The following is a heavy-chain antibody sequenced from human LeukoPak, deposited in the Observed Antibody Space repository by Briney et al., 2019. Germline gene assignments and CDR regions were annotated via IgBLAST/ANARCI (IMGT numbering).Heavy chain of an antibody. Sequence: GGSLRLSCAASGFTFSSYNMNWIRQAPGKGLEWVSSISSSSSYIYYVDSVKGRFTISGDNAKNSLYLQMNSLRAEDTAVYYCARDQFDGDAFDIWGQGTLVTVSS. V-gene: IGHV3-21*01. CDR1: GFTFSSYN. CDR2: ISSSSSYI. D-gene: IGHD5-24*01. CDR3: ARDQFDGDAFDI. J-gene: IGHJ3*02.